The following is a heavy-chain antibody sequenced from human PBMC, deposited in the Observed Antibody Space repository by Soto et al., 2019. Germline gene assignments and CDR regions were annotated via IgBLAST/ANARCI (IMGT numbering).Heavy chain of an antibody. CDR1: GFTFSSYA. Sequence: QVQLVESGGGVVQPGRSLRLSCAASGFTFSSYAMHWVRHAPGKGLEWVAVISYDGSNKYYADSVKGRFTISRDNSKNTLYLQMNSLRAEDTDVYYCARGGAPDIVLMLYAIAYYYGMDVWGQGTTVTVSS. CDR3: ARGGAPDIVLMLYAIAYYYGMDV. V-gene: IGHV3-30-3*01. J-gene: IGHJ6*02. D-gene: IGHD2-8*01. CDR2: ISYDGSNK.